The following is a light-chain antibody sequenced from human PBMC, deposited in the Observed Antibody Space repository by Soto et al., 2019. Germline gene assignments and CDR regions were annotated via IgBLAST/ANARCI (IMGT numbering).Light chain of an antibody. CDR2: EVS. CDR3: SSYTRSSTWV. Sequence: QAASVSGSPGQSITISCTGTSSDVGGYNYVSWYQQHPGKAPKLMISEVSNRPSGVSNRFSGSKSGNTASLTISGLQAEDEADYYCSSYTRSSTWVFGGGTKLTVL. J-gene: IGLJ3*02. V-gene: IGLV2-14*01. CDR1: SSDVGGYNY.